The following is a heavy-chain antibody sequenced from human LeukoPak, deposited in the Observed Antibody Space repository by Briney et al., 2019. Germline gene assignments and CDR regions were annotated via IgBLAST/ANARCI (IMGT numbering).Heavy chain of an antibody. J-gene: IGHJ4*02. CDR1: GGSISSYY. CDR2: IYYSGST. Sequence: SETLSLTCTVSGGSISSYYWSWIRQPPGKGLEWTGYIYYSGSTNYNPSLKSRVTISVDTSKNQFSLKLSSVTAADTAVYYCARDRGGSYFDYWGQGTLVTVSS. CDR3: ARDRGGSYFDY. V-gene: IGHV4-59*01. D-gene: IGHD3-16*01.